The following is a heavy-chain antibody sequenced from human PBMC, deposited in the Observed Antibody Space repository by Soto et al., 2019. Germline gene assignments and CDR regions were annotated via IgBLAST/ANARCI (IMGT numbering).Heavy chain of an antibody. D-gene: IGHD5-12*01. CDR1: GYTINSSG. J-gene: IGHJ4*02. CDR3: AREGYSGYDSPNFDY. V-gene: IGHV1-18*01. Sequence: QVQLLQSGAEVKKHGATVKVSCKASGYTINSSGISWVRQASGQGLEWMGWISAYNGNTNYAQKLQGRVTMTTDTSTSTAYMEVRSLRSDDTAVYYCAREGYSGYDSPNFDYWGKGTLVTVSS. CDR2: ISAYNGNT.